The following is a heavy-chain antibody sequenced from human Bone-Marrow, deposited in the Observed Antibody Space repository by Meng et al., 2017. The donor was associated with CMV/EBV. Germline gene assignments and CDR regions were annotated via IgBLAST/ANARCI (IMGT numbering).Heavy chain of an antibody. CDR3: AREGDYYDSSGYYDY. CDR2: ISSSSSYI. CDR1: GFTFSSYS. Sequence: GESLKISCAASGFTFSSYSMNWVRQAPGKGLEWVSSISSSSSYIYYADSVKGRFTISRDNAKNSLYLQMNSLRAEDTAVYYCAREGDYYDSSGYYDYWGQGTLVTVSS. V-gene: IGHV3-21*01. J-gene: IGHJ4*02. D-gene: IGHD3-22*01.